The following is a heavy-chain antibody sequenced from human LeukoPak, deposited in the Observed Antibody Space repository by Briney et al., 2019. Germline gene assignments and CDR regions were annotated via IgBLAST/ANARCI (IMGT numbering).Heavy chain of an antibody. D-gene: IGHD3-10*01. J-gene: IGHJ4*02. V-gene: IGHV1-8*03. CDR2: MNPNSGNT. Sequence: EASVKVSCTASGYTFTSYDINWVRQATGQGLEWMGWMNPNSGNTGYAQKFQGRVTITRNTSISTAYMELSSLRSEDTAVYYCARGLYGSGSYQLGYWGQGTLVTVSS. CDR1: GYTFTSYD. CDR3: ARGLYGSGSYQLGY.